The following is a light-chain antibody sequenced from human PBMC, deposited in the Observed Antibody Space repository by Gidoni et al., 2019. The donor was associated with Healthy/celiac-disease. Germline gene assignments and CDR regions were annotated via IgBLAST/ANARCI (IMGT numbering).Light chain of an antibody. J-gene: IGKJ1*01. Sequence: EIVFTQSPGTLSFSPGERATLSCRASQSVSSSYLAWYQQKPGQAPRLLIYGASSRATGIPDRISGRGSGTDVTRTISRREAEDVAVYYCQQDGSSPRTFXQXTKVEIK. CDR1: QSVSSSY. V-gene: IGKV3-20*01. CDR3: QQDGSSPRT. CDR2: GAS.